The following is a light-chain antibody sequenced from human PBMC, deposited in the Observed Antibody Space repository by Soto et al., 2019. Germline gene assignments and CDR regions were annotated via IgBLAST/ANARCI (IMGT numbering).Light chain of an antibody. CDR3: SSYTSSSTLRGV. J-gene: IGLJ2*01. CDR1: SSDVGGYNY. V-gene: IGLV2-14*01. CDR2: DVS. Sequence: QSALTQPASVSGSPGQSITISCTGTSSDVGGYNYVSWYQQHPGKAPELMIYDVSNRPSGVSNRFSGSKSGNTASLTISGLQAEDEADYYCSSYTSSSTLRGVFGGGTKVTV.